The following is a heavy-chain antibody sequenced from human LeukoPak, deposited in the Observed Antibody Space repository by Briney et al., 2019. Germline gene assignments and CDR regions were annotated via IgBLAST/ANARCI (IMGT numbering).Heavy chain of an antibody. Sequence: GGSLRLSCAASGFTFTIYALHWVRQAPGKGLEWVAVISYDGSNKYYADSVRGRFTISRDNSKNTLYLQMNSLRAEDTAVYYCARDLAHYYYGMDVWGQGTTVTVSS. CDR2: ISYDGSNK. V-gene: IGHV3-30-3*01. CDR3: ARDLAHYYYGMDV. J-gene: IGHJ6*02. CDR1: GFTFTIYA.